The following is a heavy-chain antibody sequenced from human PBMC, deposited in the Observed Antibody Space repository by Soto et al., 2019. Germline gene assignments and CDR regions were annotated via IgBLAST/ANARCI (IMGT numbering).Heavy chain of an antibody. CDR1: GGSVSSGSYY. CDR3: ASHPIQLGPPVKAFASYYYYGMDV. J-gene: IGHJ6*02. Sequence: SETLSLTCTVSGGSVSSGSYYWSWIRQPPGKGLEWIGYIYYIGSTNYNPSLKSRVTISVDTSKNQFSLKLSSVTAADTSVYYCASHPIQLGPPVKAFASYYYYGMDVWGQGTTVSVS. D-gene: IGHD5-18*01. CDR2: IYYIGST. V-gene: IGHV4-61*01.